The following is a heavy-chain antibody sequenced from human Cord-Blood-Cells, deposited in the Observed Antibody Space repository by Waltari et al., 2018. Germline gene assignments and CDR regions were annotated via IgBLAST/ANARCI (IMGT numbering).Heavy chain of an antibody. CDR2: ISYDGSNK. CDR1: GFTFSSYA. D-gene: IGHD6-6*01. Sequence: QVQLVESGGGVVQPGRSLRLSCAASGFTFSSYAMHWVRQASGKGLEWVAVISYDGSNKYYADSVKGRFTISRDNSKNTLYLQMNSLRAEDTAVYYCARDVGSSALDYWGQGTLVTVSS. CDR3: ARDVGSSALDY. V-gene: IGHV3-30-3*01. J-gene: IGHJ4*02.